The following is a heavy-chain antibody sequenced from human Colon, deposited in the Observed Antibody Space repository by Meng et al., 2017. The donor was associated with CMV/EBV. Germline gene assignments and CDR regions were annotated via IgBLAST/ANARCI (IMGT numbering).Heavy chain of an antibody. J-gene: IGHJ4*02. Sequence: VQRRGSGAGLVKPSETLSLTCTVSGASITSYYWSWIRQPAGKGLEWIGRVYISGNTNYNPSLKSRVTMSIDTSKNQLSLNIRSVTAADTAVYYCARDSNLSGLAYWGQGPWSPSPQ. CDR1: GASITSYY. CDR2: VYISGNT. CDR3: ARDSNLSGLAY. V-gene: IGHV4-4*07. D-gene: IGHD3-10*01.